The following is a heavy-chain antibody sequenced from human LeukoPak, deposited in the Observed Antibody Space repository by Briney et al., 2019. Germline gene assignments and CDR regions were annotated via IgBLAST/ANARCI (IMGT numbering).Heavy chain of an antibody. CDR1: GFIFSNFP. J-gene: IGHJ6*02. CDR3: AKILGHDSSGYYYYGMDV. Sequence: GGSLRLSCAASGFIFSNFPKTWVRQTPGKGLEGVSSISGTGGDTYYTDSVRGRFTISRDNSKNTLYLQMNSLRAEDTAVYYCAKILGHDSSGYYYYGMDVWGQGTTVTVSS. CDR2: ISGTGGDT. V-gene: IGHV3-23*01. D-gene: IGHD3-22*01.